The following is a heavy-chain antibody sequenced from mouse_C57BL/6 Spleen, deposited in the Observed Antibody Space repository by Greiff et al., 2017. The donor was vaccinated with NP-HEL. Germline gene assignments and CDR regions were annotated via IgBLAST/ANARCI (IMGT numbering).Heavy chain of an antibody. V-gene: IGHV14-2*01. CDR1: GFNIKDYY. Sequence: EVKLQQSGAELVKPGASVKLSCTASGFNIKDYYMHWVKQRTEQGLEWIGRIDPEDGETKYAPKFQGKATITADTSSNTAYLQLSSLTSEDTAVYYCAPHGSSYDWFAYWGQGTLVTVSA. CDR3: APHGSSYDWFAY. D-gene: IGHD1-1*01. CDR2: IDPEDGET. J-gene: IGHJ3*01.